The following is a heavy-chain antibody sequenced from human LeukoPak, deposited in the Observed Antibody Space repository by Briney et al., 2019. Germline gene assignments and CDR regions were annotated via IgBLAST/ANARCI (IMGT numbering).Heavy chain of an antibody. CDR3: ARHEPVITLSSYYYGMDV. Sequence: PGGSLRLSCAASGFTFSTYSMNWVHQAPGKGLEWVSSISTSSTYIYYADSVKGRFTISRDNAKNSLYLQMNSLRAEDTAVYYCARHEPVITLSSYYYGMDVWGPGTTVTVSS. D-gene: IGHD1-14*01. CDR2: ISTSSTYI. V-gene: IGHV3-21*01. J-gene: IGHJ6*02. CDR1: GFTFSTYS.